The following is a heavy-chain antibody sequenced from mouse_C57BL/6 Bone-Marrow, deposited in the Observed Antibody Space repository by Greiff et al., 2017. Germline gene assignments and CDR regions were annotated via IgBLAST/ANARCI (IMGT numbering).Heavy chain of an antibody. CDR1: GYTFTSYW. J-gene: IGHJ3*01. CDR3: ARGEDVYYLAWFAY. Sequence: QVQLQQPGAELVKPGASVKLSCKASGYTFTSYWMHWVKQRPGQGLEWIGMIHPNSGSTNYNEKFKSKATLTVDKSSSTAYMQLSSLTSEDSAVYSGARGEDVYYLAWFAYWGQGTLVTVSA. CDR2: IHPNSGST. D-gene: IGHD2-3*01. V-gene: IGHV1-64*01.